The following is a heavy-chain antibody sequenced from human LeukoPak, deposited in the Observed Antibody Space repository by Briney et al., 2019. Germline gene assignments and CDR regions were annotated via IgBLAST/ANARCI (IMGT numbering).Heavy chain of an antibody. D-gene: IGHD3-22*01. Sequence: SETLSLTCTVSGDSISSYYWSWIRQPPGKGLEGIGYIYYSGSTNDNPSLKSRVTISVDTSKNQYSLKLSSVTAADAAWYYCGRLRDSSGYYTQWFDYWGQGTLLTVSS. CDR2: IYYSGST. V-gene: IGHV4-59*08. CDR3: GRLRDSSGYYTQWFDY. J-gene: IGHJ4*02. CDR1: GDSISSYY.